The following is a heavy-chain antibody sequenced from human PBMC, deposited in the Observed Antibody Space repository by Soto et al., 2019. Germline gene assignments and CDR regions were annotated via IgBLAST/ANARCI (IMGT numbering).Heavy chain of an antibody. V-gene: IGHV3-23*01. J-gene: IGHJ6*02. D-gene: IGHD2-2*01. CDR1: GFTFSSYA. CDR3: AKDIVPAAMRYVYYYGMDV. Sequence: GGSLRLSCAASGFTFSSYAMSWVRQAPGKGLEWVSAISGSGGSTYYADSVKGRFTISRDNSKNTLYLQMNSLRAEDTAVYYCAKDIVPAAMRYVYYYGMDVWGQGTTVTVSS. CDR2: ISGSGGST.